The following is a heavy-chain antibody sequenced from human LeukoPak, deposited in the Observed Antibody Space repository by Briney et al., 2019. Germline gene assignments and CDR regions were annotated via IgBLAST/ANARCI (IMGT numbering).Heavy chain of an antibody. J-gene: IGHJ6*03. V-gene: IGHV3-30*18. Sequence: PGGSLRLSCAASGFTFSSYGMHWVRQAPGKGLEWVAVISYDGSNKYYADSVKGRFTISRDNSKNTLYLQMNSLRAEDTAVYYCAKDGDGYNEGEYYYMGVWGKGTTVTVSS. CDR1: GFTFSSYG. CDR2: ISYDGSNK. D-gene: IGHD5-24*01. CDR3: AKDGDGYNEGEYYYMGV.